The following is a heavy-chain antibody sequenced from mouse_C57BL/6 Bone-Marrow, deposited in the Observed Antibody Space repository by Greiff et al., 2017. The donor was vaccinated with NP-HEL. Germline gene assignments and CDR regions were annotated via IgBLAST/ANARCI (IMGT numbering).Heavy chain of an antibody. Sequence: VHVKQSGAELVKPGASVKLSCTASGFNIKDYYMHWVKQRTEQGLEWIGRIDPEDGETKYAPKFQGKATITADTSSNTAYLQLSSLTSEDTAVYYCARLLLIYYDLAWYFDVWGTGTTVTVSS. CDR1: GFNIKDYY. V-gene: IGHV14-2*01. CDR3: ARLLLIYYDLAWYFDV. CDR2: IDPEDGET. J-gene: IGHJ1*03. D-gene: IGHD2-4*01.